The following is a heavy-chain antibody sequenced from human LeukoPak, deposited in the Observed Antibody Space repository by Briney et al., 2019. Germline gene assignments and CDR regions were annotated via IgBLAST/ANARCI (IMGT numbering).Heavy chain of an antibody. CDR1: GGSFSGYY. CDR3: ARGRYYYGSGRLRWFDP. J-gene: IGHJ5*02. CDR2: INHSGST. D-gene: IGHD3-10*01. Sequence: PSETLSLTCAVYGGSFSGYYWSWIRQPPGKGLEWIGEINHSGSTNYNPSLKSRVTISVDTSKNQFSLKLSSVTAADTAVYYCARGRYYYGSGRLRWFDPWGQGTLVTVSS. V-gene: IGHV4-34*01.